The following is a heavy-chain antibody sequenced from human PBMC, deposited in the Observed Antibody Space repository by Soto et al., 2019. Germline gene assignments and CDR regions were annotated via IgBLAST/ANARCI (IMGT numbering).Heavy chain of an antibody. D-gene: IGHD5-18*01. CDR1: GFTLSDSA. Sequence: EVQLVESGGGLVQPGGSLKLSCAASGFTLSDSAMHWVRQASGKGLEWVGRIRSKVNTYATAYAASVKGRFTISRDDSVNTTYLQMNSLKAEDTAVYYCTRRRDWTAMDPLDYWGQSTLVTVSS. CDR2: IRSKVNTYAT. J-gene: IGHJ4*02. CDR3: TRRRDWTAMDPLDY. V-gene: IGHV3-73*02.